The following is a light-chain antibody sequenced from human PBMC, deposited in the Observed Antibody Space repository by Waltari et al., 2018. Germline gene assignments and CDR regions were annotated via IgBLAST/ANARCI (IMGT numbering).Light chain of an antibody. Sequence: QSVLTQPPAASGTPGQRVTISCSGSRSNIGNHLVYWYQQFPGTAPELLIYKNDERPSGVPDRFSGSRSGTSASLAISGLRSEDEADYYCASWDDRLSGYVFGPGTKVIVL. CDR3: ASWDDRLSGYV. CDR2: KND. V-gene: IGLV1-47*01. CDR1: RSNIGNHL. J-gene: IGLJ1*01.